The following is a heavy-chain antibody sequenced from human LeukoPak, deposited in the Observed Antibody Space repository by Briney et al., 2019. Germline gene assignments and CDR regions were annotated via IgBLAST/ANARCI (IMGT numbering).Heavy chain of an antibody. Sequence: SETLSLTCTVSGDSISSTAYYWGWSRQPPGKGLEWPGMIHFSGTIYNNPSLMSRVTISVDTSKNQFSLKLTSVTAADTAVYYCTRGFDHAKSGYWGQGTLVTVSS. CDR3: TRGFDHAKSGY. J-gene: IGHJ4*02. V-gene: IGHV4-39*01. D-gene: IGHD1-14*01. CDR2: IHFSGTI. CDR1: GDSISSTAYY.